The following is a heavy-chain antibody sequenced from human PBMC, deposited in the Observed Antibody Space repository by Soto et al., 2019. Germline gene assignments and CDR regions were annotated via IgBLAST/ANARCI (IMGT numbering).Heavy chain of an antibody. V-gene: IGHV3-49*03. CDR1: GIAFCDNA. D-gene: IGHD5-12*01. CDR2: ITSKAYGGTS. CDR3: SRLGRATRPEQAFDI. Sequence: GGSLRLSCTASGIAFCDNAMTWFRQAPGMGLEWVGFITSKAYGGTSHYAASVKGRFTISRDDSKSIAYLQMNSLRTEDTAVYYCSRLGRATRPEQAFDIWGRGTMVTV. J-gene: IGHJ3*02.